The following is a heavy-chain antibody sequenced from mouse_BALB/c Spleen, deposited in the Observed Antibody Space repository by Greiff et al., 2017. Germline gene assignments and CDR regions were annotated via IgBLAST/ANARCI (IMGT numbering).Heavy chain of an antibody. Sequence: EVKLMESGGDLVKPGGSLKLSCAASGFTFSSYGMSWVRQTPGKRLEWVANISRGSSYTYYTDSLKGRFTISRDNAKNTQYLRMSSLTSEDTSMYCVARGSTATLMDYWGQGTTVTVSS. D-gene: IGHD1-2*01. CDR1: GFTFSSYG. CDR3: ARGSTATLMDY. J-gene: IGHJ4*01. CDR2: ISRGSSYT. V-gene: IGHV5-6*01.